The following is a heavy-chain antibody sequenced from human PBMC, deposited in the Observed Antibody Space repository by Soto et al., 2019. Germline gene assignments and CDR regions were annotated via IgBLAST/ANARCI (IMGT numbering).Heavy chain of an antibody. D-gene: IGHD2-2*01. CDR1: GFTFASYT. V-gene: IGHV3-23*01. CDR2: ISGRAGNT. CDR3: AKDRYCSSTSCSSLNS. Sequence: GGSLRLSCAASGFTFASYTMTWVRQAPGKGLEWVSVISGRAGNTYYADSVKGRFTISIDNSKNTLYLYMSSLRAEDTALYYCAKDRYCSSTSCSSLNSWGQGTLVTVSS. J-gene: IGHJ5*02.